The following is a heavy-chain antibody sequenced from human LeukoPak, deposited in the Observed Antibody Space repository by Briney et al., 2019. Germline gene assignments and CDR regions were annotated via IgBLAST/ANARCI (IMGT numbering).Heavy chain of an antibody. CDR1: GIPFSDYY. J-gene: IGHJ4*02. V-gene: IGHV3-11*05. Sequence: PGGPLRLSCVVSGIPFSDYYMNWIRQAPGKGLEWISYISSSSSYTDYADSVKGRFTISRDNSKNTLYLQMNSLRAEDTAVYYCAKDMKQTYWGQGALVTVSS. CDR3: AKDMKQTY. D-gene: IGHD1/OR15-1a*01. CDR2: ISSSSSYT.